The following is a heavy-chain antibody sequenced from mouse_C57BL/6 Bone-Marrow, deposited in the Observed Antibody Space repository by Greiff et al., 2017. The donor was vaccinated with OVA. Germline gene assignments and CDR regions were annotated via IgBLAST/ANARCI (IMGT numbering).Heavy chain of an antibody. CDR3: ARREDYQAWFAY. Sequence: QVQLQQSGAELVKPGASVKISCKASGYAFSSYWMNWVKQRPGKGLEWIGQIYPGDGDTNYHGKFKGKATLTADKSSSTAYMQLSSLTSEDSAVYFCARREDYQAWFAYWGQGTLVTVSA. CDR1: GYAFSSYW. V-gene: IGHV1-80*01. CDR2: IYPGDGDT. D-gene: IGHD5-5*01. J-gene: IGHJ3*01.